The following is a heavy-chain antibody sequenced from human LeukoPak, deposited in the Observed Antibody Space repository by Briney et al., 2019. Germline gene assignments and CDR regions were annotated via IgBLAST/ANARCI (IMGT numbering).Heavy chain of an antibody. Sequence: PSETLSLTCTVSGGSISSGSYYWSWIRQPAGKGLEWIGRTYSSWSTNYNPSLKSRVTISRDTSKNQFSLKLSSVTAADTAVYYCVRDRRYYFDYWGQGTLVTVSS. CDR3: VRDRRYYFDY. J-gene: IGHJ4*02. CDR1: GGSISSGSYY. CDR2: TYSSWST. V-gene: IGHV4-61*02.